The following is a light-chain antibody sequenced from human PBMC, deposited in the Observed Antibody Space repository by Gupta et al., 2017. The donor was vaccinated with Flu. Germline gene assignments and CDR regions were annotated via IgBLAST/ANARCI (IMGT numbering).Light chain of an antibody. CDR1: QSVSSN. CDR2: GAS. J-gene: IGKJ1*01. Sequence: EIVMTQPPATLSVSPGERATLSCRASQSVSSNLAWYQQKPGQAPRLLIYGASTRATGIPARFSGSGSGTEFTLTISRLQSEDFAVYYCQQYNNWPGGTFGQGTKVEIK. CDR3: QQYNNWPGGT. V-gene: IGKV3-15*01.